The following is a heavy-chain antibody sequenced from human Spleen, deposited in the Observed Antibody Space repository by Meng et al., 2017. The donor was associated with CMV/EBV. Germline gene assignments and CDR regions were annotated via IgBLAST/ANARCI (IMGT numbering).Heavy chain of an antibody. D-gene: IGHD1-26*01. CDR1: GFTFSSYG. CDR3: SKQGGGYSDYYYYGMDV. J-gene: IGHJ6*02. V-gene: IGHV3-30*02. CDR2: IRSDESND. Sequence: GESLKISCAASGFTFSSYGMHWVRQAPGKGLEWVAFIRSDESNDNYGESVKGRFTISRDNSKNTLYLQMNSLRPEDTGVYYCSKQGGGYSDYYYYGMDVWGQGTSVTVSS.